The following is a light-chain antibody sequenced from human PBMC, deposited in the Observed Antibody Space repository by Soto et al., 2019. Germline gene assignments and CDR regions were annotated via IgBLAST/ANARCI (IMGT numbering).Light chain of an antibody. CDR3: QSHDNSLSGFYV. J-gene: IGLJ1*01. Sequence: QSVLTQPPSVSGAPGQRVTISCTGSSSNIGAGYAVHWYQKLPGTGPKLLIYNNAIRPSGVPDRFSGSRSGTSASLAITGLQAEDEADYYCQSHDNSLSGFYVFGTGTRSPS. CDR1: SSNIGAGYA. V-gene: IGLV1-40*01. CDR2: NNA.